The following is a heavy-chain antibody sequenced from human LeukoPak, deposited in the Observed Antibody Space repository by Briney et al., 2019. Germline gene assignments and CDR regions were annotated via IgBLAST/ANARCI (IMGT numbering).Heavy chain of an antibody. J-gene: IGHJ4*02. CDR3: ATYSSSWYYFDY. V-gene: IGHV1-69*04. D-gene: IGHD6-13*01. CDR1: GGTFSSYA. Sequence: SVKVSCKASGGTFSSYAISRVRQAPGQGLEWMGRIIPILGIANYAQKFQGRVTITADKSTSTAYMELSSLRSEDTAVYYCATYSSSWYYFDYWGQGTLVTVSS. CDR2: IIPILGIA.